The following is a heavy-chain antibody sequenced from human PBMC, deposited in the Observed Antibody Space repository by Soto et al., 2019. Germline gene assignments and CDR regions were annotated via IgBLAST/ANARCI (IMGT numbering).Heavy chain of an antibody. CDR3: ARDRSTDFGLDV. CDR1: GFTFSDYV. D-gene: IGHD3-3*01. CDR2: ISDGGERT. V-gene: IGHV3-23*01. Sequence: EGQLLESGGDLVQPGGSLRLSCVASGFTFSDYVMSWVRQVPGKGLEWVSSISDGGERTDYRDSVRGRFTISRDNARFTLHLQMNSLRVDDTAIYFCARDRSTDFGLDVWGQGTTVTVSS. J-gene: IGHJ6*02.